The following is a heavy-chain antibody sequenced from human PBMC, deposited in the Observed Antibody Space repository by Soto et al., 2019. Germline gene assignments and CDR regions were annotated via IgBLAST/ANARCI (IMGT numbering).Heavy chain of an antibody. D-gene: IGHD2-8*01. CDR2: ISGSGDGT. CDR3: TKSRRSVLMVYGFGGMDA. V-gene: IGHV3-23*01. Sequence: PGGSLRLSCAASGFGVSDYAMSWVRQAPGKGLEWVSSISGSGDGTYYGDSVKGRFTLSRDTSQKTLYLQMNNLRGEDTAVYFCTKSRRSVLMVYGFGGMDAWGRGTTVTVSS. J-gene: IGHJ6*02. CDR1: GFGVSDYA.